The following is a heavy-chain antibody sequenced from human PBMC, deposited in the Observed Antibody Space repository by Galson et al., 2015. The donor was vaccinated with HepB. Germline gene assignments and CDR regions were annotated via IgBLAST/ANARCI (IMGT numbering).Heavy chain of an antibody. V-gene: IGHV1-69*10. Sequence: SVKVSCKASGGTFSSYAISWVRQAPGQGLEWMGGIIPILGIANYAQKFQGRVTITADKSTSTAYMELSSLRSEDTAVYYCARSPSRITIFGVVTPRGWFDPWGQGTLVTVSS. CDR3: ARSPSRITIFGVVTPRGWFDP. CDR1: GGTFSSYA. D-gene: IGHD3-3*01. CDR2: IIPILGIA. J-gene: IGHJ5*02.